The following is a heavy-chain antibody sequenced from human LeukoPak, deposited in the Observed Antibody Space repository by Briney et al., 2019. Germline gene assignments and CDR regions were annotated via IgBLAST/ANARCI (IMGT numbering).Heavy chain of an antibody. CDR2: ISAYNGNT. V-gene: IGHV1-18*01. Sequence: GSSVKVSCKASGGTFSSYAISWVRQAPGQGLEWMGWISAYNGNTNYAQKLQGRVTMTTDTSTSTAYMELRSLRSDDTAVYYCARHDYYDSSGPFDYWGQGTLVTVSS. D-gene: IGHD3-22*01. CDR1: GGTFSSYA. CDR3: ARHDYYDSSGPFDY. J-gene: IGHJ4*02.